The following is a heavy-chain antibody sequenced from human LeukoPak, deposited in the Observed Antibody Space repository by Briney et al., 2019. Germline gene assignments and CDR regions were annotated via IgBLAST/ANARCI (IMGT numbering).Heavy chain of an antibody. CDR2: IKKDGSEK. CDR3: TTDTWYSAGH. D-gene: IGHD2-15*01. Sequence: GGSLRLSCVASGFTFSNYWMNWVRQAPGKGLEWVAIIKKDGSEKYYVDSMKGRFTISRDNAKNSLFLQMNSLRAEDTAIYYCTTDTWYSAGHWGQGTLVTVSS. V-gene: IGHV3-7*03. J-gene: IGHJ4*02. CDR1: GFTFSNYW.